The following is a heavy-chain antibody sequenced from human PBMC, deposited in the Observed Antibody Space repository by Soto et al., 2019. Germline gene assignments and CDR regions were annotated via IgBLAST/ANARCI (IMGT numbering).Heavy chain of an antibody. CDR1: GFTFSTYG. Sequence: EMQLVESGGGLVKPGGSLRLSCAASGFTFSTYGMNWVRQAPGKGLEWVSSISSGSEYIYYADSLKGRLTTSRDNARNALYLHLNSLRAEDTAVYYCATDGAAGSVMEVWGQGTTVTVSS. CDR3: ATDGAAGSVMEV. D-gene: IGHD6-13*01. J-gene: IGHJ6*02. V-gene: IGHV3-21*01. CDR2: ISSGSEYI.